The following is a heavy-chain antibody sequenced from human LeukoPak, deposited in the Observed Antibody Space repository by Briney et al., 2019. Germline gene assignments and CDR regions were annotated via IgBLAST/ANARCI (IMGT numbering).Heavy chain of an antibody. CDR2: IYYSGST. CDR3: ARVKPSRILGATHLDY. Sequence: SETLSLTCTVSGGSISSYYWSWIRQPPGKGLEWIGYIYYSGSTNYNPSLKSRVTISVDTSKNQFSLKLSSVTAADTAVYYCARVKPSRILGATHLDYWGRGTLVTVSS. D-gene: IGHD1-26*01. CDR1: GGSISSYY. V-gene: IGHV4-59*08. J-gene: IGHJ4*02.